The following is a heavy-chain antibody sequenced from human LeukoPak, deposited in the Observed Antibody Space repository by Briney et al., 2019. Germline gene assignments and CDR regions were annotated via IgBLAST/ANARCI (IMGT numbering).Heavy chain of an antibody. D-gene: IGHD1-26*01. CDR3: ARGGSPVPLY. V-gene: IGHV4-59*01. Sequence: SETLSLTCTVSGGSISSYYWSWIRQPPGKGLEWIGYIYYSGSSNYNPSLKSRATLSVDTSKNQFSLKLSSVTAADTAVYYCARGGSPVPLYWGQGTLVTVSS. J-gene: IGHJ4*02. CDR1: GGSISSYY. CDR2: IYYSGSS.